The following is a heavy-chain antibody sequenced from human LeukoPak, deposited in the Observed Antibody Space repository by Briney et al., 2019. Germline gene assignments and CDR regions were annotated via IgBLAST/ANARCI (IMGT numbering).Heavy chain of an antibody. CDR1: GGSISSSSYY. CDR3: ARVTYYDILTGYYKLRGNWFDP. CDR2: IYYSGST. J-gene: IGHJ5*02. D-gene: IGHD3-9*01. Sequence: SETLSLTCTVSGGSISSSSYYWGWIRQPPGKVLEWIGSIYYSGSTYYNPSLKSRVTISVDTSKNQFSLKLSSVTAADTAVYYCARVTYYDILTGYYKLRGNWFDPWGQGTLVTVSS. V-gene: IGHV4-39*07.